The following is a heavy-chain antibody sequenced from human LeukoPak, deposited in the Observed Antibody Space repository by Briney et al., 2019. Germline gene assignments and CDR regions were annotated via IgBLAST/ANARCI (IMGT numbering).Heavy chain of an antibody. CDR3: ATYFCGGDCFYPRPIHS. V-gene: IGHV3-20*04. CDR2: INWNGGST. CDR1: GFTFSTYG. J-gene: IGHJ4*02. D-gene: IGHD2-21*02. Sequence: GGSRRLSCAASGFTFSTYGMHWVRQAPGKGLEWVSGINWNGGSTGYADSVKGRFTISRDNAKNSLYLQMNSLRAEDTAFYYCATYFCGGDCFYPRPIHSWGQGTLVTVSS.